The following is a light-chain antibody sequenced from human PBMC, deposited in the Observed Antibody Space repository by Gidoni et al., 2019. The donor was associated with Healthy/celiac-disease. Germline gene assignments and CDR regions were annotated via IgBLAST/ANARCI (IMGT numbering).Light chain of an antibody. J-gene: IGKJ2*01. V-gene: IGKV1-33*01. CDR3: QQYDNLRMYT. Sequence: DIQMTQYPSSLSASVGDRVTITCQASQDISNYLNWYQQKPGKAPKLLIYDASNLETGVPSRFSGSGSGTDFTFPISSLQPEDIATFYCQQYDNLRMYTFGQGSKLEIK. CDR2: DAS. CDR1: QDISNY.